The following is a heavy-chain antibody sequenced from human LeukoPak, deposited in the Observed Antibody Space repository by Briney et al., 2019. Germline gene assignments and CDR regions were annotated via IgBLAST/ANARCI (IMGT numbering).Heavy chain of an antibody. CDR2: INHSGST. CDR3: ARGSRGEQPPPHYYMDV. J-gene: IGHJ6*03. V-gene: IGHV4-34*01. D-gene: IGHD6-13*01. Sequence: SETLSLTCAVYGGSFSGYYWSWIRQPPGKGLEWIGEINHSGSTNYNPSLKSRVTISVDTSKNQFSLKLSSVTAADTAVYYCARGSRGEQPPPHYYMDVWGKGTTVTVSS. CDR1: GGSFSGYY.